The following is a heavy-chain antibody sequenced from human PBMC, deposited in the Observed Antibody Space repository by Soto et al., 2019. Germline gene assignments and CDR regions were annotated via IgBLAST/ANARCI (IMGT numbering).Heavy chain of an antibody. J-gene: IGHJ6*02. V-gene: IGHV3-53*01. CDR2: IYPAGST. D-gene: IGHD2-2*01. Sequence: PVGSLRLSCAASGFTVSSNYMSWVRQAPGKGLEWVSIIYPAGSTYYADSVQGRFTISRDNSKNTLYLQMNSLGAEDTAVYYCARDSQGLPAASPGFYYYGMDVWGQGTTVTVSS. CDR3: ARDSQGLPAASPGFYYYGMDV. CDR1: GFTVSSNY.